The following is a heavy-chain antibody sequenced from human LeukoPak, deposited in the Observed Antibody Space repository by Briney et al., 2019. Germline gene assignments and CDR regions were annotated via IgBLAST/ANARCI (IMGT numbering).Heavy chain of an antibody. J-gene: IGHJ4*02. CDR2: ISYDGSNK. D-gene: IGHD3-9*01. V-gene: IGHV3-30*18. CDR3: AKDRYYDILTGLRGYFDY. CDR1: GFTFSSYG. Sequence: GRSLRLSCAASGFTFSSYGMHWVRQAPGKGLEWVAVISYDGSNKYYADSVKGRFTISRDNFKNTLYLQMNSLRAEDTAVYYCAKDRYYDILTGLRGYFDYWGQGTLVTVSS.